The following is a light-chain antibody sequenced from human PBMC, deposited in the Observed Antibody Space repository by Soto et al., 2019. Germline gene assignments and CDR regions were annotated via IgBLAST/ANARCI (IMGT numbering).Light chain of an antibody. CDR1: QSLLHSDGKTY. V-gene: IGKV2D-29*01. CDR3: MQSILLPIT. CDR2: EVY. J-gene: IGKJ5*01. Sequence: DIAMTQTPLSLSVTPGQPASISCKSSQSLLHSDGKTYLYWYLQKPGPTPQLLIYEVYKRFSGMPDRFSGVASRADFKLKISRVEAEYVGVYYCMQSILLPITFGQGTRQEIK.